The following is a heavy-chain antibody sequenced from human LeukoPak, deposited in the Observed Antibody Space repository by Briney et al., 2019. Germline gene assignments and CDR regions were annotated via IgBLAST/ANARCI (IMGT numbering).Heavy chain of an antibody. J-gene: IGHJ5*02. V-gene: IGHV4-59*12. CDR1: GGSISSYY. CDR2: IYYSGST. Sequence: PSETLSLTCTVSGGSISSYYWSWIRQPPGKGLEWIGYIYYSGSTNYNPSLKSRVTISVDTSKNQFSLKLSSVTAADTAVYYCARGPKGDYVWVSYRPSRWFDPWGQGTLVTVSS. CDR3: ARGPKGDYVWVSYRPSRWFDP. D-gene: IGHD3-16*02.